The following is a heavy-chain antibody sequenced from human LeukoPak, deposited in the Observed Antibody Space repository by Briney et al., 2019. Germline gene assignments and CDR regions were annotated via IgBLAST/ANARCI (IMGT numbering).Heavy chain of an antibody. CDR1: GFTFDDYA. D-gene: IGHD3-10*01. V-gene: IGHV3-9*01. CDR3: AKSADPFYGSGSYGFQH. Sequence: PGGSLRLSCAASGFTFDDYAMHWVRQAPGKGLEWVSGISWNSGSIGYADSVKGRFTISRDNAKNSLYLQMNSLRAEDTALYYCAKSADPFYGSGSYGFQHWGQGTLVTVSS. CDR2: ISWNSGSI. J-gene: IGHJ1*01.